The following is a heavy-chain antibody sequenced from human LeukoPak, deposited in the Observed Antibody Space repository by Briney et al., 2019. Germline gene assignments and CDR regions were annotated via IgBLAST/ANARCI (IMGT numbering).Heavy chain of an antibody. Sequence: SGGSLRLSCAASGFTFSRYSMNWVRQAPGKGLEWVSSISSSSSYIYYADSVKGRFTISRDNAKNSLYLQMNSLRAEDTAVYYCARSKSSGWYYFDYWGQGTLVTVSS. CDR2: ISSSSSYI. D-gene: IGHD6-19*01. J-gene: IGHJ4*02. CDR3: ARSKSSGWYYFDY. V-gene: IGHV3-21*01. CDR1: GFTFSRYS.